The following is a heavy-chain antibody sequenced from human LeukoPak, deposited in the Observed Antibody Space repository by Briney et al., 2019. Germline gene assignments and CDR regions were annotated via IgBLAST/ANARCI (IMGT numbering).Heavy chain of an antibody. J-gene: IGHJ3*02. D-gene: IGHD6-13*01. CDR2: TYYKSKWYN. CDR1: GDSVSSNSAA. Sequence: SQTLSLICAISGDSVSSNSAAWNWIRQSPSRGLEWLGRTYYKSKWYNDYAVSVRSRITINPDTSRNQFSLQLNSVTPDDTAVYYCARVSYSSSWPRNAFDIWGQGTMVTVSS. V-gene: IGHV6-1*01. CDR3: ARVSYSSSWPRNAFDI.